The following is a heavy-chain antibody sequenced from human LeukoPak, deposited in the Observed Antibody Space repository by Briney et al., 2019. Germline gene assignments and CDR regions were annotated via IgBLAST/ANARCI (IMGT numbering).Heavy chain of an antibody. CDR1: GGTFSSYA. CDR2: IIPIFGIA. D-gene: IGHD3-22*01. CDR3: ARVPLGYDPVRDYYYGMDV. Sequence: SVTVSCKASGGTFSSYAISWVRQAPGQGLEWMGRIIPIFGIANYAQKFQGRVTITADKSTSTAYMELSSLRSEDTAVYYCARVPLGYDPVRDYYYGMDVWGQGTTVTVSS. V-gene: IGHV1-69*04. J-gene: IGHJ6*02.